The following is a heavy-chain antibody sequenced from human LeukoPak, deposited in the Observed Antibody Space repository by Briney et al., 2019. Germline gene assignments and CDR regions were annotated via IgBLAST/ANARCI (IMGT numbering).Heavy chain of an antibody. Sequence: RTGGSLRLSCAASGFTFDDYGMSWVRQAPGKGLEWVSGINWNGGSTGYADSVKGRFTISRDNAKNSPYLQMNSLRAEDTALYYCATTYYYDSSGYYGDYWGQGTLVTVSS. CDR3: ATTYYYDSSGYYGDY. V-gene: IGHV3-20*04. J-gene: IGHJ4*02. CDR1: GFTFDDYG. CDR2: INWNGGST. D-gene: IGHD3-22*01.